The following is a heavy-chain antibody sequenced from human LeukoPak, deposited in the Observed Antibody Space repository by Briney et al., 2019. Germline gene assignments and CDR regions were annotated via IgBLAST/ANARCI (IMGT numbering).Heavy chain of an antibody. Sequence: PGGSLRLSCAASGFTFSDYYMSWIRQAPGKGLEWVSYISSSGSTIYYADSVKGRFTISRDNSKNTLYLQMNSLRAEDTAVYYCAKDEGYCSSTSCLDFDYWGQGTLVTVSS. J-gene: IGHJ4*02. CDR1: GFTFSDYY. CDR3: AKDEGYCSSTSCLDFDY. V-gene: IGHV3-11*01. D-gene: IGHD2-2*01. CDR2: ISSSGSTI.